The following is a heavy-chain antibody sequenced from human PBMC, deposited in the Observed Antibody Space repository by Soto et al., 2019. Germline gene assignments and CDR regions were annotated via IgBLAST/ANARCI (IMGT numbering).Heavy chain of an antibody. CDR1: GCTVSSNY. V-gene: IGHV3-66*01. CDR2: IYSGGST. D-gene: IGHD3-3*01. J-gene: IGHJ6*03. CDR3: ARGAGRYYDFWNYYYMDV. Sequence: EVQLVESGGGLVQPGGSLRLSCAASGCTVSSNYMSWVRQAPGKGLEWVSVIYSGGSTYYADSVKGRFTISRDNSKNTLYLQMNSLRAEDTAVYYCARGAGRYYDFWNYYYMDVWGKGTTVTVSS.